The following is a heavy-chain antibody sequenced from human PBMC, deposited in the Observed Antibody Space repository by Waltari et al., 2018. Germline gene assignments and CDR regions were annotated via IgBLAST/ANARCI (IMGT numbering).Heavy chain of an antibody. CDR2: IYYSGST. CDR3: ARVGKQQEAFDI. D-gene: IGHD6-13*01. J-gene: IGHJ3*02. Sequence: QLQLQESGPGLVKPSETLSLTCTVSGGSISSSSYYWGWLRQPPGKGLEWIGSIYYSGSTYYNPSLKSRVTISVDTSKNQFSLKLSSVTAADTAVYYCARVGKQQEAFDIWGQGTMVTVSS. V-gene: IGHV4-39*07. CDR1: GGSISSSSYY.